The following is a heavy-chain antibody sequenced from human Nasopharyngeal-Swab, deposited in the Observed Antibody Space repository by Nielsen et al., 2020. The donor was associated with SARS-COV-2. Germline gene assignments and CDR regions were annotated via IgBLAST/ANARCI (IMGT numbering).Heavy chain of an antibody. CDR2: IKSKTDGGTA. CDR3: RTELKWKLTPINI. V-gene: IGHV3-15*01. J-gene: IGHJ4*02. D-gene: IGHD1-26*01. Sequence: GESLKISCAASGFAFSNAWMSWVRQAPGKGLEWVGRIKSKTDGGTAEYAAPVKGRFTMSRDDSKDTLYLQMDSLKIEDTAVYYCRTELKWKLTPINIWGQGTLVTVSS. CDR1: GFAFSNAW.